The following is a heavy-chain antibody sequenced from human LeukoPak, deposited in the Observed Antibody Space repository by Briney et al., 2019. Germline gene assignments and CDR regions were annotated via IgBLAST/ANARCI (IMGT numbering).Heavy chain of an antibody. J-gene: IGHJ4*02. Sequence: PSETLSLTCTVSGGSISSGGYYWSWIRQHPGKGLEWIGYIYYSGSTYYNPSLNSRVTISVDTSKNEFSLKLRSVTAADTAVYYCARVYIEEVQPKNYDPFGYWGQGTLATVSS. V-gene: IGHV4-31*03. CDR1: GGSISSGGYY. CDR2: IYYSGST. D-gene: IGHD3-3*01. CDR3: ARVYIEEVQPKNYDPFGY.